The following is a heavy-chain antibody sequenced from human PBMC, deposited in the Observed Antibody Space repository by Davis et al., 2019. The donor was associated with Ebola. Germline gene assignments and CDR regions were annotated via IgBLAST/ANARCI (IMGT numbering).Heavy chain of an antibody. CDR3: AKAGGSGWYATGYYFDY. J-gene: IGHJ4*02. V-gene: IGHV3-9*01. CDR2: ISWNSGSI. Sequence: GGSLRLSCAASGFTFDDYAMHWVRQAPGKGLEWVSGISWNSGSIGYADSVKGRFTISRDNAKNSLYLQMNSLRAEDTALYYCAKAGGSGWYATGYYFDYWGQGTLVTVSS. D-gene: IGHD6-19*01. CDR1: GFTFDDYA.